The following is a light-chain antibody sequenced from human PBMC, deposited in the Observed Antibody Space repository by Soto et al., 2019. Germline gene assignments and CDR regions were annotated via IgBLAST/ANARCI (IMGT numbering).Light chain of an antibody. Sequence: DIQMTQSPSTLSASVGDRVTITCRASQSISYWLAWYQQKPGKAPKLLIYDASTLESGVPSRFSGTGSGTEFTLTISSLQPDDFATYYCQMYNNSFGGGTKVEI. J-gene: IGKJ4*01. CDR3: QMYNNS. CDR2: DAS. CDR1: QSISYW. V-gene: IGKV1-5*01.